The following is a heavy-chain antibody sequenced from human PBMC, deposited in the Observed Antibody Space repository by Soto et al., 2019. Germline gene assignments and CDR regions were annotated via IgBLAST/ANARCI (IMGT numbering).Heavy chain of an antibody. CDR1: GGSISSGDYY. CDR2: IYYSGRT. J-gene: IGHJ6*02. V-gene: IGHV4-30-4*02. CDR3: ARGKGTSVYYYYGMDV. Sequence: SDTLSLTCTVSGGSISSGDYYWSWIRQPPGKGLEWIGYIYYSGRTYYNPSLKSRVTISVDTSKNQFSLKLSSVTAADTAVYYCARGKGTSVYYYYGMDVWGQGTTVTVSS. D-gene: IGHD2-2*01.